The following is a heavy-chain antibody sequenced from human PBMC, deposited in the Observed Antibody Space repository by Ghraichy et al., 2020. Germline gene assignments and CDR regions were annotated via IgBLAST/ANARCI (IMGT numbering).Heavy chain of an antibody. CDR2: IRNKRDGETT. V-gene: IGHV3-49*03. CDR3: TRDRPIDY. CDR1: GFAFGDYA. J-gene: IGHJ4*02. Sequence: GGSLRHSCTASGFAFGDYAMAWFRQAPGKGLEWVGFIRNKRDGETTQYAASVKGRFTISRDDSKSIAYLQMNSLKTEDTAMYYCTRDRPIDYWGQGTLVTVSS.